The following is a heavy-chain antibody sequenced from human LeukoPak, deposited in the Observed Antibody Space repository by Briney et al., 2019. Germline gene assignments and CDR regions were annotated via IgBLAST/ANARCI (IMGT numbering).Heavy chain of an antibody. J-gene: IGHJ4*02. CDR1: GGSFSGYY. V-gene: IGHV4-34*01. Sequence: SETLSLTCAVYGGSFSGYYWSLIRQPPGKGLEWIGEINHSGSTNYNPSLKSRVTISVDTSKNQFSLKLSSVTAADTAVYYCARGPSDYFDYWGQGTLVTVSS. CDR3: ARGPSDYFDY. CDR2: INHSGST.